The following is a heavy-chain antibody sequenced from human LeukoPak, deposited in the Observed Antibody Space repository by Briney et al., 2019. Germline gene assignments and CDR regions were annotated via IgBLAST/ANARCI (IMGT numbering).Heavy chain of an antibody. CDR3: ATNYTAVSAFDS. CDR2: IQTSGST. V-gene: IGHV4-4*07. J-gene: IGHJ4*02. Sequence: SETLSLTCTVSGGSINSYYWNWIRQPAGKGLEWIGHIQTSGSTKYNPSLKSRVTMSIDTSKNQFSLNLYSVTAANTAVYYCATNYTAVSAFDSWGQGTLVTVSS. CDR1: GGSINSYY. D-gene: IGHD6-19*01.